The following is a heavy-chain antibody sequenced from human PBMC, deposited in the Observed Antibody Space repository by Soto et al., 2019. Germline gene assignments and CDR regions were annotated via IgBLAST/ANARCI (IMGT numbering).Heavy chain of an antibody. J-gene: IGHJ4*02. CDR3: AKDLLMFSHGPKSCSSTSCPHPLDY. Sequence: PGGSLRLSCAASGFTFSSYAMSWVRQAPGKGLEWVSAISGSGGSTYYADSVKGRFTISRDNSKNTLYLQMNSLRAEGTAVYYCAKDLLMFSHGPKSCSSTSCPHPLDYWGQGTLVTVSS. D-gene: IGHD2-2*01. V-gene: IGHV3-23*01. CDR2: ISGSGGST. CDR1: GFTFSSYA.